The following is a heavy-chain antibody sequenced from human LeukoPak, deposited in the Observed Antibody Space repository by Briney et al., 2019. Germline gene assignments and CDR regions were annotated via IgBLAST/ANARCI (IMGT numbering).Heavy chain of an antibody. CDR3: ARATYSSSSINYYYYYYMDV. V-gene: IGHV3-7*01. CDR1: GFTFSSYW. D-gene: IGHD6-6*01. CDR2: IKQDGSEK. Sequence: GGSLRLSCAASGFTFSSYWMSWVRQASGKGLEWVANIKQDGSEKYYVDSVKGRFTISRDNAKNSLYLQMNSLRAEDTAVYYCARATYSSSSINYYYYYYMDVWGKGTTVTVSS. J-gene: IGHJ6*03.